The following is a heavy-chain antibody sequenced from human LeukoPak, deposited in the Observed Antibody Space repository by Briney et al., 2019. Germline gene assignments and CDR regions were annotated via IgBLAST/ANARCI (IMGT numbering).Heavy chain of an antibody. J-gene: IGHJ3*02. CDR2: IYYSGST. CDR1: GGSISSYY. Sequence: PSETLSLTCTVSGGSISSYYWSWIRQPPGKGLEWIGYIYYSGSTNYNPSLKSRVTISVDTSKNQFSLKLSSVTAADTAVYYCARDHGCSSTSCYRAFDIWGRGTMVTVSS. D-gene: IGHD2-2*01. CDR3: ARDHGCSSTSCYRAFDI. V-gene: IGHV4-59*12.